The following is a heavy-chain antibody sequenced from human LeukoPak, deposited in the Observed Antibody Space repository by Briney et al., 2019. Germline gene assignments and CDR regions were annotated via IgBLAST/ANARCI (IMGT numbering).Heavy chain of an antibody. CDR1: GFTFSSYA. D-gene: IGHD1-26*01. CDR3: ARAFLGGAYNCFDP. CDR2: ISYDGSNK. Sequence: GGSLRLSCAASGFTFSSYAMHWVRQAPGKGLEWVAVISYDGSNKYYADSVKGRFTISRDNSKNTLYLQMYRLRAENTAVYYCARAFLGGAYNCFDPWGQGTLLTVSS. V-gene: IGHV3-30-3*01. J-gene: IGHJ5*02.